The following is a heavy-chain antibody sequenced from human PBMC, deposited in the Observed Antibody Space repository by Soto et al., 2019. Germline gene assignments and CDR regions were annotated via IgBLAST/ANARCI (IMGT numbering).Heavy chain of an antibody. V-gene: IGHV1-69*13. CDR1: GGTFSSYA. Sequence: SVKVSCKASGGTFSSYAISWVRQAPGQGLEWMGGFIPMFGPADYTQKFQGRASFTADESTNTAYMELSSLRSDDTGVYYCARGSFGKRQSGNSYHWFDPWGQGTLVTVSS. D-gene: IGHD1-26*01. CDR3: ARGSFGKRQSGNSYHWFDP. CDR2: FIPMFGPA. J-gene: IGHJ5*02.